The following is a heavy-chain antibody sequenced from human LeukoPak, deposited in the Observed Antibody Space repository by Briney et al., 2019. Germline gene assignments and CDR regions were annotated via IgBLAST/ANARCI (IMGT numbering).Heavy chain of an antibody. D-gene: IGHD3/OR15-3a*01. CDR3: VKDTSRTGWHRGAFDT. V-gene: IGHV3-9*01. Sequence: PGRSLRLSCAASGFTFENYAMHWVRQAPGKGLEWVSGIRWNGSDIGYADSVKGRFTISRDDAKNSLYLQINNLRTEDTALYYCVKDTSRTGWHRGAFDTWGQGTMVTVSS. CDR2: IRWNGSDI. CDR1: GFTFENYA. J-gene: IGHJ3*02.